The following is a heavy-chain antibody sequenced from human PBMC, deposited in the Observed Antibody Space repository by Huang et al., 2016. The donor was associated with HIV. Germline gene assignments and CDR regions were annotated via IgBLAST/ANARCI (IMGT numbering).Heavy chain of an antibody. CDR3: AKTSAMEQQLVGAWL. V-gene: IGHV3-48*01. Sequence: EVQLVESGGGLVQPGGSLRLSCAAYGFTLSNSNMNWVRQTPGKGLEWLSYISSSSNLRYYADSVKGRFTIARDNAQSPLYFHMNSLRAEDTAVYYCAKTSAMEQQLVGAWLWGQGTLVTVSS. CDR2: ISSSSNLR. J-gene: IGHJ4*02. D-gene: IGHD1-1*01. CDR1: GFTLSNSN.